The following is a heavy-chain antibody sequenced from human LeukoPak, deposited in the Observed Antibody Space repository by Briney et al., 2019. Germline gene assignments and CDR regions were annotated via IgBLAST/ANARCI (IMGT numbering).Heavy chain of an antibody. Sequence: PSETLSLTCTVSGGSISSYHWSWIRQPPGKGLECIGFIYYSGSTNYNPSLKSRVTISVDTSKNQFSLKLSSVTAADTAVYYCARIVYSSGVDYWGQGTLVAVSS. V-gene: IGHV4-59*08. D-gene: IGHD6-19*01. J-gene: IGHJ4*02. CDR1: GGSISSYH. CDR2: IYYSGST. CDR3: ARIVYSSGVDY.